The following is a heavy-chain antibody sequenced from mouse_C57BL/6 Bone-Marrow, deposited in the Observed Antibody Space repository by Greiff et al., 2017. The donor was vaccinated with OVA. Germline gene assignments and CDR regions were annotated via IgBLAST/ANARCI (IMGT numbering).Heavy chain of an antibody. CDR3: ARREAY. V-gene: IGHV1-26*01. Sequence: VQLQQSGPELVKPGASVKISCKASGYTFTDYYMNWVKQSHGKSLEWIGDINPNNGGTSYNQKFKGKATLTVDTSSSTAYMQLSSLTSEDSAVYYCARREAYWGQGTLVTVSA. CDR2: INPNNGGT. J-gene: IGHJ3*01. CDR1: GYTFTDYY.